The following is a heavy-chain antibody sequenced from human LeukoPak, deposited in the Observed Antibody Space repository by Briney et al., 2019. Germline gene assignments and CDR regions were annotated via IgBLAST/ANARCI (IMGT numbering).Heavy chain of an antibody. J-gene: IGHJ4*02. CDR3: ARDQGIYNHRIIDS. V-gene: IGHV1-18*01. CDR1: GYTFSSYG. CDR2: ISAYNGNT. D-gene: IGHD5-12*01. Sequence: ASLKVSCKASGYTFSSYGISWVRQAPGQGLEWMGWISAYNGNTNFAQEFQGRVTMTTDTSTSTASMDLRSLRSDDTAVYYCARDQGIYNHRIIDSWGQGTLVTVSS.